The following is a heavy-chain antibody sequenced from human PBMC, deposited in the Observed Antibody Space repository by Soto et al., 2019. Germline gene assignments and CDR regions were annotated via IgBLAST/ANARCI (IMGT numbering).Heavy chain of an antibody. J-gene: IGHJ6*02. D-gene: IGHD2-2*01. CDR1: GYTFTGYY. Sequence: EASVKVSCKASGYTFTGYYMHWVRQAPGQGLEWMGWINPNSGGTNYAQKFQGWVTMTRDTSISTAYMELSRLRSDDTAVYYCARAEGTSCYAGGVCYYYYGMDVWGQGTTVTVSS. CDR2: INPNSGGT. CDR3: ARAEGTSCYAGGVCYYYYGMDV. V-gene: IGHV1-2*04.